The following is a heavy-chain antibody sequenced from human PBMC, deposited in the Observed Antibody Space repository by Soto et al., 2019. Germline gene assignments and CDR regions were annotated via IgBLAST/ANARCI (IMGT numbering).Heavy chain of an antibody. V-gene: IGHV1-69*13. J-gene: IGHJ6*02. CDR3: ARDHGIAARLDYYYGMDV. CDR2: IIPIFGTA. Sequence: GASVKVSCKASGGTFSSYAISWVRQAPGQGLEWMGGIIPIFGTANYAQRFQGRVTITADESTSTAYMELSSLRSEDTAVYYCARDHGIAARLDYYYGMDVWGQGTTVTVSS. D-gene: IGHD6-6*01. CDR1: GGTFSSYA.